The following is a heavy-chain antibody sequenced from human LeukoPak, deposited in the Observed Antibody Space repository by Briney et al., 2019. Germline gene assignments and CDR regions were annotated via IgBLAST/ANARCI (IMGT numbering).Heavy chain of an antibody. J-gene: IGHJ4*02. D-gene: IGHD3-9*01. CDR3: ARDLYYDILTGPTRRYFDF. CDR1: GFTFSDYT. Sequence: GGSLRLSCVAFGFTFSDYTMNWVRQAPGKGLEWVSSITSGSNFMYYADSVKGRFTISRDNAKNSLYLQMNSLRAEDTAVYYCARDLYYDILTGPTRRYFDFWGQGTLVTVSS. V-gene: IGHV3-21*01. CDR2: ITSGSNFM.